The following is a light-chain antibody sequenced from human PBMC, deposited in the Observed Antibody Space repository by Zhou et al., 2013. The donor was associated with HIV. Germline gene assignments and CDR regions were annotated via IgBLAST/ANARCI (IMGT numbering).Light chain of an antibody. CDR1: QSVSSH. Sequence: EIVLTQSPGTLSLSPGEIVSLSCRASQSVSSHLAWYQQKPGQAPRLLIYDASNRATGIPARFSGSGSGTDFTLTISSLEPEDFAVYYCQQRSNWPPFTFGPGTKVDIK. CDR3: QQRSNWPPFT. J-gene: IGKJ3*01. CDR2: DAS. V-gene: IGKV3-11*01.